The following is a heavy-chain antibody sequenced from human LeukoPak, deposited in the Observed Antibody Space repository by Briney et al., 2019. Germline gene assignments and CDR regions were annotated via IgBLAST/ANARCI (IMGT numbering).Heavy chain of an antibody. CDR1: GFTFSSYW. V-gene: IGHV3-74*01. CDR2: INSDGSST. J-gene: IGHJ4*02. Sequence: PGGSLRLSCAASGFTFSSYWMHWVRQAPGKGLVWVSRINSDGSSTSYADSVKGRFTISRDNAKNTLYLQMNSLRAGDTAVYYCARLIVATYVDFDCWGQGTLVTVSS. D-gene: IGHD5-12*01. CDR3: ARLIVATYVDFDC.